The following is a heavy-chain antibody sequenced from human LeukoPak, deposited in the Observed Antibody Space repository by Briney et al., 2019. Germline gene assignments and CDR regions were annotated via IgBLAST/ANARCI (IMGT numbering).Heavy chain of an antibody. J-gene: IGHJ4*02. CDR2: IKQDGSEK. CDR3: ARSRFYFDY. Sequence: PGGSLRLSCAASGFTFSDYYMSWVRQAPGKGLEWVANIKQDGSEKYYVDSVKGRFTISRDNAKNSLYLQMNSLRAEDTAVYYCARSRFYFDYWGQGTLVTVSS. V-gene: IGHV3-7*01. CDR1: GFTFSDYY.